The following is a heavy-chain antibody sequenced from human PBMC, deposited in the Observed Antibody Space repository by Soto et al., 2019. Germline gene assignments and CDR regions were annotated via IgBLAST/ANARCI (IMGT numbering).Heavy chain of an antibody. J-gene: IGHJ5*02. D-gene: IGHD1-7*01. V-gene: IGHV4-59*01. CDR3: ARGETELPFDP. CDR1: GDSFRTYY. CDR2: VYYTGNT. Sequence: SETLSLTCTVSGDSFRTYYWNWIRQPPGKGLEWIGFVYYTGNTDYNPSLKSRVTISVDTSTNQFSLNLRSVTAADTALYYCARGETELPFDPWGQGTLVTVSS.